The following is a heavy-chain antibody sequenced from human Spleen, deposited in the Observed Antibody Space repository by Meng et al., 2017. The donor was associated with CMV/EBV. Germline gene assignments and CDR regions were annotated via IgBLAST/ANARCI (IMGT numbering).Heavy chain of an antibody. CDR3: AKDLALSGSYLPPTYFDY. D-gene: IGHD1-26*01. CDR1: FTFSDYY. V-gene: IGHV3-11*01. CDR2: ISSSGSTI. Sequence: FTFSDYYMSWIRQAPGKGLEWVSYISSSGSTIYYADSVKGRFTISRDNAKNSLYLQMNSLRAEDTAVYYCAKDLALSGSYLPPTYFDYWGQGTLVTVSS. J-gene: IGHJ4*02.